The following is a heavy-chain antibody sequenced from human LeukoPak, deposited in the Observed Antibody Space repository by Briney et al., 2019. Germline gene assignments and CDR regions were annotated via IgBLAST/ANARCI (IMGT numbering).Heavy chain of an antibody. D-gene: IGHD5-18*01. CDR1: GYTFTSYD. V-gene: IGHV1-8*01. Sequence: ASVKVSCKASGYTFTSYDINWVRQATGQGLEWMGWRNPNSGNTGYAQKFQGRVTVTRNTSIRTAYMELSSLRSEDTAVYYCAKRGYSYDFHYYYYMDVWGKGTTVTVSS. J-gene: IGHJ6*03. CDR3: AKRGYSYDFHYYYYMDV. CDR2: RNPNSGNT.